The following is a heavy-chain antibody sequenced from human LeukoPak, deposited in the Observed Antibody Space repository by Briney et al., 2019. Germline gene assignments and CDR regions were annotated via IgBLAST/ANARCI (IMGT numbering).Heavy chain of an antibody. V-gene: IGHV3-48*03. CDR1: GFTFSSYD. CDR2: ISSGGGTV. CDR3: AREDWTAALFPAIDYFDS. J-gene: IGHJ4*02. Sequence: GGSLRLSCAASGFTFSSYDVNWVRQAPGKGLEWVSYISSGGGTVKYADSVKGRFTISRDNAEDSLYLQMNSLRAEDTAVYYCAREDWTAALFPAIDYFDSWGQGTLVTVSS. D-gene: IGHD2-2*01.